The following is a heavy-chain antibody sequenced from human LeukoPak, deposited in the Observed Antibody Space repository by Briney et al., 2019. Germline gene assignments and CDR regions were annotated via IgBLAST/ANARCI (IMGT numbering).Heavy chain of an antibody. V-gene: IGHV4-59*11. CDR2: IYYSGST. D-gene: IGHD3-22*01. CDR3: ARAQYYYDSSGYYLDY. CDR1: GGSISSHY. J-gene: IGHJ4*02. Sequence: SETLSLTCTVSGGSISSHYWSWIRQPPGKGLEWIGYIYYSGSTNYNPSLKSRVTTSVDTSKNQFSLKLSSVTAADTAVYHCARAQYYYDSSGYYLDYWGQGTLVTVSS.